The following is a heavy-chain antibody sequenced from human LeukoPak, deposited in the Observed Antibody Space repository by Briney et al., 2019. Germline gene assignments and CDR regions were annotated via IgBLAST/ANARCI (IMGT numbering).Heavy chain of an antibody. CDR3: ANAYSVSWSGFDY. D-gene: IGHD6-13*01. V-gene: IGHV3-23*01. J-gene: IGHJ4*02. CDR1: GFTFSSYA. CDR2: ISGSGGST. Sequence: GGSLRLSCAASGFTFSSYAMSWVRQAPGKGLEWVSGISGSGGSTYYADSVKGRFTISRDNSKNTLYLQMNSLRAEDTAVCYCANAYSVSWSGFDYWGQGTLVTVSS.